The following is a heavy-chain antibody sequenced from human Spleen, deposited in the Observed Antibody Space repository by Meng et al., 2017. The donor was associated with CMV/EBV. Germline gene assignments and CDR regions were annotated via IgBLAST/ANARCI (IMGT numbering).Heavy chain of an antibody. D-gene: IGHD2-15*01. J-gene: IGHJ6*02. CDR1: GFTFSRYA. V-gene: IGHV3-23*01. CDR3: ARGDVDYSTPPRGMDV. Sequence: LSLTCAASGFTFSRYAMSWVRQAPGKGLEWVSSLSGSGDSTYYADSVKGRFTISRDNSKNTLFLQMDSLRAEDSAVYYCARGDVDYSTPPRGMDVWGQGTTVTVSS. CDR2: LSGSGDST.